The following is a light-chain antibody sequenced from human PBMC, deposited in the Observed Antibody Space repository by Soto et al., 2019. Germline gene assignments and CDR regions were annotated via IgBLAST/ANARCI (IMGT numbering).Light chain of an antibody. CDR3: QSYDSSLSGWV. CDR1: SSNIGAGYD. J-gene: IGLJ1*01. V-gene: IGLV1-40*01. CDR2: GNS. Sequence: QLVLTQPPSVSGAPGQRVTISCTGSSSNIGAGYDVHWYQQLPGTVPKLLIYGNSNRPSGVPDRFSGSKSGTSASLAITGLQAEDEADYYCQSYDSSLSGWVFGTGTKVTVL.